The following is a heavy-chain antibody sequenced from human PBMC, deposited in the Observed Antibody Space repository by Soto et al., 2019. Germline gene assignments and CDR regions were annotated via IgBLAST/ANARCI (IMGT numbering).Heavy chain of an antibody. Sequence: EVQLVESGGGLVQPGGSLRLSCAASGFNFINYNMNWVRQTPEKGLECISYISGFSTTIYYADSVKGRFTISRDNAKNSLYLQMSSLRDEDTALYYCARNSLPTTLYTSNLNPIDYWGQGTLVTVSS. CDR2: ISGFSTTI. D-gene: IGHD4-4*01. CDR1: GFNFINYN. J-gene: IGHJ4*02. V-gene: IGHV3-48*02. CDR3: ARNSLPTTLYTSNLNPIDY.